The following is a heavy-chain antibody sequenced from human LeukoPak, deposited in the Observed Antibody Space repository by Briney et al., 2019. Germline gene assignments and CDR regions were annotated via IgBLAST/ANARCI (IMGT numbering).Heavy chain of an antibody. V-gene: IGHV1-46*01. CDR3: ARVGRDSSGYYLYYFDY. Sequence: ASVKVSCKASGYTFTNYYIHWVRQAPGQGLEWMGIVNPNGGSTNYAQKFQGRVTITADKSTSTAYMELSSLRSEDTAVYYCARVGRDSSGYYLYYFDYWGQGTLVTVSS. D-gene: IGHD3-22*01. J-gene: IGHJ4*02. CDR2: VNPNGGST. CDR1: GYTFTNYY.